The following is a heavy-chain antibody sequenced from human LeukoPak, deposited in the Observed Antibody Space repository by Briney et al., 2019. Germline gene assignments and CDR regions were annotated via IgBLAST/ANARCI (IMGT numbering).Heavy chain of an antibody. J-gene: IGHJ5*02. D-gene: IGHD2-8*02. Sequence: PGGSLRLSCAASGFTFSIYAMSWVRQAPGKGLEWVSGITSSGDSTLYADSVRGRFTISRDNSRNTLYLQMNSLKVEDMAVYYCAKTLVPWGQGTLVTVSS. V-gene: IGHV3-23*01. CDR3: AKTLVP. CDR2: ITSSGDST. CDR1: GFTFSIYA.